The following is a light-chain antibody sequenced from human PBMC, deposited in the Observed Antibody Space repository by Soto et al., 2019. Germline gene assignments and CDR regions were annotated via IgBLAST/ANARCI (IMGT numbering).Light chain of an antibody. J-gene: IGKJ3*01. V-gene: IGKV3-15*01. CDR1: QSVGTN. Sequence: EVVMTQSPGTLSVSPGERVTLSCRASQSVGTNLAWYQQKPGQAPRLLIYGASTRATGIPARFSATGTGTDFTLTISSLEPEDFAVYYCQQRSNGFTFGPGTKVDIK. CDR2: GAS. CDR3: QQRSNGFT.